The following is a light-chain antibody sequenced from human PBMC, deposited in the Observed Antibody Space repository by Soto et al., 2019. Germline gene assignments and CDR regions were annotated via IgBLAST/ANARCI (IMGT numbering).Light chain of an antibody. CDR2: AAS. Sequence: DIQMTQSPSSVSASVGDRVTITCRASQGISSWLVWYQQKPGKAPKLLIYAASSLESGVPSRFSGSGSGTDFTLTTSSLQPEDFATYYCQQGNGFPVTFGQGTRLEI. CDR1: QGISSW. V-gene: IGKV1-12*01. J-gene: IGKJ5*01. CDR3: QQGNGFPVT.